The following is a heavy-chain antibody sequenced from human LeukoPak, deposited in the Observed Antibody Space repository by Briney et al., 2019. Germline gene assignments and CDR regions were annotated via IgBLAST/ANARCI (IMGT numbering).Heavy chain of an antibody. CDR2: ISSSSSYI. Sequence: GGSLRLSCAASGFTFSSYSMNWVRQAPGKGLEWVSSISSSSSYIYYADSVKGRLTISRDNAKNSLYLQMNSLRAEDTAVYYCARDRGERGFLNGNYMDVWGKGTTVTVSS. CDR3: ARDRGERGFLNGNYMDV. V-gene: IGHV3-21*01. J-gene: IGHJ6*03. D-gene: IGHD3-3*01. CDR1: GFTFSSYS.